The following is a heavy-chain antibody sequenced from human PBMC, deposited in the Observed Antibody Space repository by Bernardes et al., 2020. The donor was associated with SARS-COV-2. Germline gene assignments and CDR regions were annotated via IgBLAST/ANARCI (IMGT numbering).Heavy chain of an antibody. D-gene: IGHD3-10*01. CDR1: GFSLSTSGMC. Sequence: SGPTLVKPTQTLTLTCTFSGFSLSTSGMCVGWIRQPPGKALEWLALVYWDDDKRYSPSLKSRLTITKDTSKNQVVLTMTNMDPVDTATYYCAHRRMVRGSFDYWGQGTLVTVSS. J-gene: IGHJ4*02. V-gene: IGHV2-5*02. CDR3: AHRRMVRGSFDY. CDR2: VYWDDDK.